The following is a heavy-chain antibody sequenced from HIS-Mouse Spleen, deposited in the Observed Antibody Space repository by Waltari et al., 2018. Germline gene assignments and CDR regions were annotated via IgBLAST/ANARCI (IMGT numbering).Heavy chain of an antibody. CDR3: AREIPYSSSWYDWYFDL. J-gene: IGHJ2*01. D-gene: IGHD6-13*01. V-gene: IGHV4-39*07. CDR2: IYYSGST. CDR1: GGSISSSSYY. Sequence: QLQLQASGPGLVKPSETLSLTCTVSGGSISSSSYYWGLIRQPPGKGLEWIGSIYYSGSTYYNPSPKSRVTISVDTSKNQFSLKLSSVTAADTAVYYCAREIPYSSSWYDWYFDLWGRGTLVTVSS.